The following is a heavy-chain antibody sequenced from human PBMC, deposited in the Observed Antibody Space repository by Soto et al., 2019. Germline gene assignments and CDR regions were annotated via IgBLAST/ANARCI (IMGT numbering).Heavy chain of an antibody. Sequence: VSVKVSSKASGYTFTSYGRSWLRQAPGQGLEWMGWISAYNGNTNYAQKLQGRVTMTTDTSTSTAYMELRSLRSDDTAVYYCARDGYSSGWYVYYGMDVWGQGTTVTVSS. D-gene: IGHD6-19*01. CDR1: GYTFTSYG. J-gene: IGHJ6*02. CDR2: ISAYNGNT. CDR3: ARDGYSSGWYVYYGMDV. V-gene: IGHV1-18*01.